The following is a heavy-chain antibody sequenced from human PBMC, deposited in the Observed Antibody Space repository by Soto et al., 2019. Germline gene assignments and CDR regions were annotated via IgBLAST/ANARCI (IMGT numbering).Heavy chain of an antibody. J-gene: IGHJ4*02. V-gene: IGHV1-69*06. CDR1: GVTFNTFA. CDR3: ARAAKRYFDY. CDR2: IIPVLGPA. Sequence: QVQLVQSWAEVKKPGSSVKVSCKTSGVTFNTFAISWVRQAPGQGLEYMGGIIPVLGPANYAQRFQGRVTITADKSTSTAYLELSNLTSEDTAVYYCARAAKRYFDYWGQGTLVTVSS.